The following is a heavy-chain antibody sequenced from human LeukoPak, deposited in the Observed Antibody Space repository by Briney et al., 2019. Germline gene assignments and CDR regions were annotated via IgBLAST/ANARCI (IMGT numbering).Heavy chain of an antibody. CDR1: GFTFSSYS. CDR3: AREVGEFWAGTAAFDI. CDR2: ISSSSSYI. V-gene: IGHV3-21*01. J-gene: IGHJ3*02. Sequence: GGPLRLSCAASGFTFSSYSMDWVRQAPGKGLEWVSSISSSSSYIYYADSVKGRFTISRDNAKNSLYLQMNSLRAEDTAVYYCAREVGEFWAGTAAFDIWGQGTMVTVSS. D-gene: IGHD3-16*01.